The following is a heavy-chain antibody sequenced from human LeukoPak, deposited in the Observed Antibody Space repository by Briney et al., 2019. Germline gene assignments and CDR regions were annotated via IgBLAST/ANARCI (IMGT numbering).Heavy chain of an antibody. CDR1: GGSLTDYY. J-gene: IGHJ6*03. CDR3: ARPKTRGSYYSYYMDV. V-gene: IGHV4-34*01. D-gene: IGHD1-1*01. CDR2: VNHSGST. Sequence: SETLSLTCAVYGGSLTDYYWNWIRQPPGKGLEWIGEVNHSGSTNYNASLKSRVTISVDTSRNQFSLRLNSMTAADTAVYYCARPKTRGSYYSYYMDVWGKGTTVTVSS.